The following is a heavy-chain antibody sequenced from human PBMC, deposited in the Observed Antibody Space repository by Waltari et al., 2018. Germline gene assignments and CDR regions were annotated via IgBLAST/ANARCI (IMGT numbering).Heavy chain of an antibody. CDR2: IYYSGST. CDR3: ARQRGAVRGVMSEFDY. D-gene: IGHD3-10*01. Sequence: QLQLQESGPGLVKPSETLSLPCTVSVGSISSRSYYWGWIRQPPGKGLEWIGSIYYSGSTYYNPSLKSRVTISVDTSRNQFSLKLSSVTAADTAVYYCARQRGAVRGVMSEFDYWGQGTLVTVSS. CDR1: VGSISSRSYY. V-gene: IGHV4-39*01. J-gene: IGHJ4*02.